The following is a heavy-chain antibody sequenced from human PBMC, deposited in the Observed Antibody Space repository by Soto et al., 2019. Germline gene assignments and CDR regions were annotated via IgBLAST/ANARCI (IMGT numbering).Heavy chain of an antibody. V-gene: IGHV4-34*01. D-gene: IGHD5-18*01. CDR2: INHSGST. J-gene: IGHJ4*02. CDR1: GGSFSGYY. CDR3: ARDMSRYSDGYGVDY. Sequence: SETLSLTCAAYGGSFSGYYWSWICQPPGKGLEWIGEINHSGSTNYNPSLKSRVTISVDTSKNQFSLKLSSVTAADTAVYYSARDMSRYSDGYGVDYWGQGTLVNVSS.